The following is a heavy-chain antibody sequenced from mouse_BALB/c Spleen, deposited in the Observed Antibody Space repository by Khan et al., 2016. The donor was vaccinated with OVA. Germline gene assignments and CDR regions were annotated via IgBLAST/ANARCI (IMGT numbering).Heavy chain of an antibody. CDR1: GYSITSDYA. J-gene: IGHJ1*01. CDR2: ISYSGST. Sequence: EVELVESGPGLVKPSQSLSLTCTVTGYSITSDYAWNWIRQFPGNKLEWMGYISYSGSTYYNPSLKSRISITRDTSKNQYFLQLNSVTTEDTATYYCAGYEGNHQVFDVWGAGTTVTVSS. D-gene: IGHD2-3*01. V-gene: IGHV3-2*02. CDR3: AGYEGNHQVFDV.